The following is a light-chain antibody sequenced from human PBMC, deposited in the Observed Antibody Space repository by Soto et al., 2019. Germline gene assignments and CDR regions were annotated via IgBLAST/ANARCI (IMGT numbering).Light chain of an antibody. CDR2: DVT. CDR1: SSDIGAYNF. CDR3: SSYTTSSTVL. Sequence: QSALTQPASVSGSPGQSITISCTGTSSDIGAYNFVSWYQHHPGKAPKVMIYDVTYRPSGVSFRSSGSKSGNTASLTISGLQAEDEGDYYCSSYTTSSTVLFGGGTKVTVL. J-gene: IGLJ2*01. V-gene: IGLV2-14*01.